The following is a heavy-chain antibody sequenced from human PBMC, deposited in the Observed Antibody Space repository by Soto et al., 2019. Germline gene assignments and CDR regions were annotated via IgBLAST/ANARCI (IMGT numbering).Heavy chain of an antibody. CDR1: GGSISSGDHY. CDR3: ARVRYDYGSGSYSMDV. CDR2: IYYGGNS. D-gene: IGHD3-10*01. J-gene: IGHJ6*02. V-gene: IGHV4-31*03. Sequence: SETLSLTCTFSGGSISSGDHYWSWIRQHPGEGLEWIGFIYYGGNSYYKPPLTSRLTISVDTSKNQFSLRLSSVTAADTAVYYCARVRYDYGSGSYSMDVWGRGTTVTVSS.